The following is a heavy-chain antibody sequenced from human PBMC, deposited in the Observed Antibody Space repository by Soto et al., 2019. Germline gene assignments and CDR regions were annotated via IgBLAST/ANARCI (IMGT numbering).Heavy chain of an antibody. V-gene: IGHV3-30*18. Sequence: QVQLVESGGGMVQPGRSLRLSCTVSGFTFSTYDMHWVRQAPGKGPEWVAVVSYDAGYKNYADSVKGRFTISRDNSKNSLYLQMNGLRPEDTAVYYCAKVSISKSSAVTFDSWGQGTLVTVSS. D-gene: IGHD2-15*01. CDR2: VSYDAGYK. CDR1: GFTFSTYD. J-gene: IGHJ4*02. CDR3: AKVSISKSSAVTFDS.